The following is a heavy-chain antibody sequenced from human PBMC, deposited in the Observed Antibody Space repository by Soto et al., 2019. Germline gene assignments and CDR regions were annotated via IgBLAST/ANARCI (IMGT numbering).Heavy chain of an antibody. Sequence: QVQLVESGGGVVQPGRSLRLSCAASGFTFSSYGMHWVRQAPGKGLEWVAVISYDGSNKYYADSVKGRFTISRDNSKNTLYLQMNSLRSEDTAVYYCAALHSGIAAAGKESGAFDIWGQGTMVTVSS. CDR2: ISYDGSNK. CDR1: GFTFSSYG. CDR3: AALHSGIAAAGKESGAFDI. D-gene: IGHD6-13*01. J-gene: IGHJ3*02. V-gene: IGHV3-30*03.